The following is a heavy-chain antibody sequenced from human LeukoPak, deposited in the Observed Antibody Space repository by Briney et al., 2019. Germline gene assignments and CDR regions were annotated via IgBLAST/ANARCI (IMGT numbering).Heavy chain of an antibody. V-gene: IGHV1-69*05. J-gene: IGHJ4*02. CDR2: SIPIFGRT. CDR1: GGTFSSTV. CDR3: ARDVFSRDPHYGGPVHD. Sequence: SVKVSCKASGGTFSSTVISWVRQAPGQGLEWMGGSIPIFGRTNYAQKFQGRVTITTDESTGTAYMEASSLRSEDTAVYYCARDVFSRDPHYGGPVHDWGQGTLVTVSS. D-gene: IGHD4/OR15-4a*01.